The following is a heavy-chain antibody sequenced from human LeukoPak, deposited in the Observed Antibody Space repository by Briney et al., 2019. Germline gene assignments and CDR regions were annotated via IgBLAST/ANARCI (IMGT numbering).Heavy chain of an antibody. V-gene: IGHV3-23*01. CDR2: VSGRGYNT. CDR3: AKESGKTSPYAPLGP. D-gene: IGHD2-2*01. J-gene: IGHJ5*02. CDR1: GFTFSSYA. Sequence: GGSLRLSCAASGFTFSSYAMSWARQAPGKGLEWVSAVSGRGYNTYYADSVKGRFTVSRDNSKNTVFLQMNSLRAEDTAVYYCAKESGKTSPYAPLGPWGQGTLVTVSS.